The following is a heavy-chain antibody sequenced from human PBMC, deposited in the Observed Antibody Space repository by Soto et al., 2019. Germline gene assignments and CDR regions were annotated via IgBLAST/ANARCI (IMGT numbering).Heavy chain of an antibody. J-gene: IGHJ6*01. CDR2: IIPSFPTA. Sequence: QVQLVQSGAELKKPGSSVRVSCQASGGTFSSYSVNWVRKAPGHVLEWMGGIIPSFPTADHAQRFQGRVTITPDQSTTTASMEHRSLCSDDTAVYYCALRTSVFGLVAMGGLDAWVQGTMVTVSS. D-gene: IGHD3-3*01. CDR1: GGTFSSYS. CDR3: ALRTSVFGLVAMGGLDA. V-gene: IGHV1-69*05.